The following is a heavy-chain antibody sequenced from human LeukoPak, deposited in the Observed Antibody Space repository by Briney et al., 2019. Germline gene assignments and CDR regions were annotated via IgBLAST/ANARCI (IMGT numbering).Heavy chain of an antibody. V-gene: IGHV3-7*01. CDR3: ARDMGYSYGYSYFDP. Sequence: PGGSLRLPCAASGFTFSSYWMSWGRQAPGKGLEWVANIKQGGSEKYYVDSVKGRFTISRDNAKNSLYLQMNSLRAEDTAVYYCARDMGYSYGYSYFDPWGQGPLVTVSS. CDR2: IKQGGSEK. D-gene: IGHD5-18*01. CDR1: GFTFSSYW. J-gene: IGHJ4*02.